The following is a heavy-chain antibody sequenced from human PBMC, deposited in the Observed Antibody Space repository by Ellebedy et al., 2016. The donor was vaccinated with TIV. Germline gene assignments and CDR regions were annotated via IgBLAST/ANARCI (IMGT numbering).Heavy chain of an antibody. Sequence: ASVKVSXKASGYTFTGYYIHWVRQAPGQGLEWMAWINPNTGDTDYAQKFQGRVTVISDTSISTAYMELSSLRSDDTAVYYCARDLTNHRSGDYWGQGTLVTVSP. D-gene: IGHD1-1*01. CDR2: INPNTGDT. V-gene: IGHV1-2*02. CDR1: GYTFTGYY. CDR3: ARDLTNHRSGDY. J-gene: IGHJ4*02.